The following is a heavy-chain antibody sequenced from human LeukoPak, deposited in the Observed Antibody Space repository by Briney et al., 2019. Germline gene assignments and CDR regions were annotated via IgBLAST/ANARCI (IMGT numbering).Heavy chain of an antibody. CDR3: AKDCLARRGYYYYYMDV. D-gene: IGHD3-10*01. CDR2: ISYDGSNK. CDR1: GFTFSSYG. J-gene: IGHJ6*03. V-gene: IGHV3-30*18. Sequence: PGGSLRLSCAVSGFTFSSYGMHWVRQAPGKGLEWVAVISYDGSNKYYADSVKGRFTISRDNSKNTLYLQMNSLRAEDTAVYYCAKDCLARRGYYYYYMDVWGKGTTVTVSS.